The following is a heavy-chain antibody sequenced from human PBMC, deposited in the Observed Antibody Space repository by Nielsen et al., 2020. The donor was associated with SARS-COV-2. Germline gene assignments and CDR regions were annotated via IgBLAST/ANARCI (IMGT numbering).Heavy chain of an antibody. CDR1: GFIFSSYG. CDR2: IWYDGSNK. Sequence: GGSLRLSCAASGFIFSSYGMHWVRRAPGKGLEWVAVIWYDGSNKYYADSVKGRFTISRDNSKNTLYLQMNSLRAEDTAVYYCARDRSLRGTTRYFDHWGQGALVTVSS. D-gene: IGHD1-1*01. V-gene: IGHV3-33*08. J-gene: IGHJ4*02. CDR3: ARDRSLRGTTRYFDH.